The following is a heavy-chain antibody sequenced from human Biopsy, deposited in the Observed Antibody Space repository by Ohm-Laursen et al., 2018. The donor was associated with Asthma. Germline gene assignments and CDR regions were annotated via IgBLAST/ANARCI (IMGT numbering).Heavy chain of an antibody. CDR3: ARTHERWTSIQDDALDI. D-gene: IGHD4-23*01. CDR2: ISYDGGNK. J-gene: IGHJ3*02. Sequence: SLRLSCAASGFTFSIYNIHWVRQAPGKGLEWVAVISYDGGNKFYGDSVKGRFTLSRDNSRNTLYLQMNSLRVEDTAIYYCARTHERWTSIQDDALDIWGQGTMVIVSS. V-gene: IGHV3-30*03. CDR1: GFTFSIYN.